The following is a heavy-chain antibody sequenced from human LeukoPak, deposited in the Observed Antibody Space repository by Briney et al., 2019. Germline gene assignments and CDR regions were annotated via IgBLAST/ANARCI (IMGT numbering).Heavy chain of an antibody. CDR2: IIPIFGTA. D-gene: IGHD3-9*01. CDR3: ARDLYDILTYGMDV. V-gene: IGHV1-69*13. CDR1: GGTFSSYA. J-gene: IGHJ6*02. Sequence: SVKVSCKASGGTFSSYAISWVRQAPGQGLEWMGGIIPIFGTANYAQKFQGRVTITADESTSTAYMELSSLRSEGTAVYYCARDLYDILTYGMDVWGQGTTVTVSS.